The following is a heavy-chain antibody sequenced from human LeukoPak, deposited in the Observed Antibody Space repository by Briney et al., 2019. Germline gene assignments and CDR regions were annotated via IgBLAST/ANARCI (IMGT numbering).Heavy chain of an antibody. V-gene: IGHV3-23*01. CDR2: ISGSGGST. CDR3: AKTLLWFGELSPLDV. D-gene: IGHD3-10*01. CDR1: GFTFSSYA. J-gene: IGHJ6*04. Sequence: GGSLRLSCAASGFTFSSYAMSWVRQAPGKGLEWVSAISGSGGSTYYADSVKGRFTISRDNSKNTLYLQMNSLRAEDTPVYYCAKTLLWFGELSPLDVWGKGTTVTVSS.